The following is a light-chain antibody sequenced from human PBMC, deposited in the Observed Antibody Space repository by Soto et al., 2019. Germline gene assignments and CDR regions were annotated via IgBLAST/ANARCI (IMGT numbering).Light chain of an antibody. Sequence: DIQMTQSPSTLSASIGDTVTITCRASQSIGTWLAWYQQKPVKAPKLLIYDASTLQSGVPSRFSGSGSGTQFNLTIRSLQPDDFATFYCKQYDTYSWTFGQGTKVDIK. CDR1: QSIGTW. J-gene: IGKJ1*01. CDR2: DAS. CDR3: KQYDTYSWT. V-gene: IGKV1-5*01.